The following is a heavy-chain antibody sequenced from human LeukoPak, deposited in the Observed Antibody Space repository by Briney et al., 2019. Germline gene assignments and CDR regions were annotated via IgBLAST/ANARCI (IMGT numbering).Heavy chain of an antibody. CDR3: AKGGDFWGGYYGFDP. D-gene: IGHD3-3*01. V-gene: IGHV1-8*01. CDR1: GYTFTSYD. CDR2: MNPNSGNT. J-gene: IGHJ5*02. Sequence: ASVKVSCKASGYTFTSYDINWVRQATGQGLEWMGWMNPNSGNTGYAQKFQGRVTMTRNTSISTAYMELSSLRSEDTAVYYCAKGGDFWGGYYGFDPWGQGTLVTVSS.